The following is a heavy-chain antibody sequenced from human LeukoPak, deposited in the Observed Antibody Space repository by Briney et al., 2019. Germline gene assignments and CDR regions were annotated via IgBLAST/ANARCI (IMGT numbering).Heavy chain of an antibody. CDR2: INQSGST. V-gene: IGHV4-34*01. D-gene: IGHD3-3*01. Sequence: PSETLSLTCAVYGGSFSGYYWSWIRQPPGKGLEWIGEINQSGSTNYNPSLKSRVTISVDTSKNQFSLKLSSVTAADTAVYYCAGRFLGLYYFDYWGQGTLVTVSS. CDR1: GGSFSGYY. J-gene: IGHJ4*02. CDR3: AGRFLGLYYFDY.